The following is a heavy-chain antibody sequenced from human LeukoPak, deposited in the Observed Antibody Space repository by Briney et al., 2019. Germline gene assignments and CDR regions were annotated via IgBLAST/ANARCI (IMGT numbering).Heavy chain of an antibody. CDR3: ARGSSRDGYNANRLFDY. CDR2: IYYSGST. D-gene: IGHD5-12*01. Sequence: SETLSLTCTVSGGSINGYYWSWIRQPPGKGLEWIGYIYYSGSTNYNPSLKSRVTISVDTSKNQFSLKLSSVTAADTAVYYCARGSSRDGYNANRLFDYWGQGTLVTVSS. V-gene: IGHV4-59*08. CDR1: GGSINGYY. J-gene: IGHJ4*02.